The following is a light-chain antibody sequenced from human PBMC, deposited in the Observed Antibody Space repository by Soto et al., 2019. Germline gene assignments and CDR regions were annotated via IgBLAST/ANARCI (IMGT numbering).Light chain of an antibody. Sequence: ENVLTQSPGTLSLSPGERATLSCRASQSVSSSYLTWYQQKPGQAPRLLIYGASSRATDIPDRFSGSGSGTDFTLTISRLEPEEFAVYYCQQDDSSPVTFGQGTKLEIK. J-gene: IGKJ2*01. CDR3: QQDDSSPVT. CDR1: QSVSSSY. V-gene: IGKV3-20*01. CDR2: GAS.